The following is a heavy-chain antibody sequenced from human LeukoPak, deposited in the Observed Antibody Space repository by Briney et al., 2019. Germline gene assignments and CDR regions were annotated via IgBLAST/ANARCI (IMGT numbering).Heavy chain of an antibody. CDR2: IRYDATNE. V-gene: IGHV3-30*02. D-gene: IGHD6-19*01. Sequence: GGSLRLSCAASGFTFSNYGMHWVRRAPGKGLEWVAFIRYDATNEYYADSVKGRFTISRDNSKKILYLQMNSLRPEDMAVYSCAKVGSGWYGVDYWGQGALVTVSS. J-gene: IGHJ4*02. CDR3: AKVGSGWYGVDY. CDR1: GFTFSNYG.